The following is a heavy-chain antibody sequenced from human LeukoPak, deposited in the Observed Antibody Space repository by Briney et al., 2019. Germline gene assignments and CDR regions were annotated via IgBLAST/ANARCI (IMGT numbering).Heavy chain of an antibody. V-gene: IGHV3-15*01. D-gene: IGHD7-27*01. CDR1: GFSFSNAW. CDR3: TTGNWGPH. J-gene: IGHJ4*02. Sequence: GGSLRLSCAASGFSFSNAWMSWVRQAPGKGLEWAGRIKSKTDGETIDYAAPVKGRFTISRDDSKNTLYLQMNSLKTEDTAVYYCTTGNWGPHWGQGTLVTVSS. CDR2: IKSKTDGETI.